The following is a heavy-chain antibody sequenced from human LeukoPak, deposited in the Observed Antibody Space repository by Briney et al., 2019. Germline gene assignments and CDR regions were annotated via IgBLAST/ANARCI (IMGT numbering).Heavy chain of an antibody. CDR3: ASTYYYGSGSYYNGDY. V-gene: IGHV3-30-3*01. Sequence: GGSLRLSCAASGFTFSSYAMSWVRRAPGKGLEWVAVISYDGSNKYYADSVKGRFTISRDNSKNTLYLQMNSLRAEDTAVYYCASTYYYGSGSYYNGDYWGQGTLVTVSS. CDR1: GFTFSSYA. CDR2: ISYDGSNK. D-gene: IGHD3-10*01. J-gene: IGHJ4*02.